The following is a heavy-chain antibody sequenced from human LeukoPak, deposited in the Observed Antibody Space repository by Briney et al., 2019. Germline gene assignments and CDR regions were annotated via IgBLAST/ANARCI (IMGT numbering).Heavy chain of an antibody. CDR2: INWNGGST. D-gene: IGHD2-2*01. V-gene: IGHV3-20*04. J-gene: IGHJ4*02. CDR1: GFTFDDYG. CDR3: ARLLYCSSTSFYLTGKYYFDY. Sequence: GGSLRLSCAASGFTFDDYGMSWVRQAPGKGLEWVSGINWNGGSTGYADSVKGRFTISRDNAKNSLYLQMNSLRAEDTALYYCARLLYCSSTSFYLTGKYYFDYWGQGTLVTVSS.